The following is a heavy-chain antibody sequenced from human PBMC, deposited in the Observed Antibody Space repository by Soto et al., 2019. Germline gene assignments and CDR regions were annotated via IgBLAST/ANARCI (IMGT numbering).Heavy chain of an antibody. CDR1: ESTLNTYA. D-gene: IGHD4-4*01. J-gene: IGHJ6*02. CDR3: APYRSDDSAAIDV. V-gene: IGHV3-23*01. Sequence: PGGSWRPSFEAPESTLNTYATAWVRLLPGKGWEWVSFITTRGARTYYAGPVSGRFTISTDSTRNTLYLQVNSLGPDDTAVYFCAPYRSDDSAAIDVWGQGTRVTVSS. CDR2: ITTRGART.